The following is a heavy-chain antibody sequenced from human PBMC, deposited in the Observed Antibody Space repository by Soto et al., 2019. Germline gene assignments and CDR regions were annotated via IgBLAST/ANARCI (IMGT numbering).Heavy chain of an antibody. D-gene: IGHD4-17*01. CDR3: ARIRDGDYAWWFDP. Sequence: QVQLVQSGAEVKKPGSSVKVSCKASGGSFSSYAINWERQAPGQGLEWMGGIIPIFGTATYPQQFQGSVTITADESTSTAYMELSSLRSEDTAVYYCARIRDGDYAWWFDPWGQGTLVTVSS. V-gene: IGHV1-69*01. CDR2: IIPIFGTA. CDR1: GGSFSSYA. J-gene: IGHJ5*02.